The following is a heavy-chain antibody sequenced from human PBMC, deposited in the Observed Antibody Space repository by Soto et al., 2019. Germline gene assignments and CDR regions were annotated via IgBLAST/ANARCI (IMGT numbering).Heavy chain of an antibody. D-gene: IGHD5-12*01. CDR3: ASYSGYDSFSRGVSLHAFDI. J-gene: IGHJ3*02. Sequence: PSETLSLTCTVSGGSISSYYWSWIRQPPGKGLEWIGYIYYSGSTNYNPSLKSRVTISVDTSKNQSSLKLSSVTAADTAVYYCASYSGYDSFSRGVSLHAFDIWGQGTMVTVSS. CDR2: IYYSGST. V-gene: IGHV4-59*08. CDR1: GGSISSYY.